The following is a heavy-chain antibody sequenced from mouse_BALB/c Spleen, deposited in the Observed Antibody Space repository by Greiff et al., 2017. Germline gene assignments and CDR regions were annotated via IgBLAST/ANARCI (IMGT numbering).Heavy chain of an antibody. D-gene: IGHD2-1*01. J-gene: IGHJ3*01. Sequence: QVQLKQSGAELARPGASVKMSCKASGYTFTSYTMHWVKQRPGQGLEWIGYINPSSGYTNYNQKFKDKATLTADKSSSTAYMQLSSLTSEDSAVYYCARRGYGNYDWFAYWGQGTLVTVSA. CDR3: ARRGYGNYDWFAY. CDR2: INPSSGYT. V-gene: IGHV1-4*01. CDR1: GYTFTSYT.